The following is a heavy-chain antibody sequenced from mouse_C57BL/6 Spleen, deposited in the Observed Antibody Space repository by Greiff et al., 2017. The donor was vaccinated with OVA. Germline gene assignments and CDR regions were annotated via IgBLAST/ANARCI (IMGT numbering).Heavy chain of an antibody. J-gene: IGHJ1*03. CDR3: ARDGDGYYGYFDV. CDR2: IYPGDGDT. CDR1: GYAFSSSW. D-gene: IGHD2-3*01. Sequence: QVQLQQSGPELVKPGASVKISCKASGYAFSSSWMNWVKQRPGKGLEWIGRIYPGDGDTNYNGKFKGKATLTADKSSSTAYMQLSSLTSEDSAVYFCARDGDGYYGYFDVWGTGTTVTVSS. V-gene: IGHV1-82*01.